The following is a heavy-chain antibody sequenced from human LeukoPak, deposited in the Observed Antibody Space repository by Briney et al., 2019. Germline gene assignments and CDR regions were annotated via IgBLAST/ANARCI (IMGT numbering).Heavy chain of an antibody. D-gene: IGHD3-22*01. V-gene: IGHV3-48*04. CDR1: GFTFSSYS. CDR2: IGGGSSTI. CDR3: ARDGNYYDSSGYYSEYFQH. J-gene: IGHJ1*01. Sequence: PGGSLRHSCAASGFTFSSYSMSWVRQAPGKGLECVSFIGGGSSTIYHADSVKGRFTISRDNAKNSLYLQMNSLRAEDTAVYYCARDGNYYDSSGYYSEYFQHWSQGTLVTVSS.